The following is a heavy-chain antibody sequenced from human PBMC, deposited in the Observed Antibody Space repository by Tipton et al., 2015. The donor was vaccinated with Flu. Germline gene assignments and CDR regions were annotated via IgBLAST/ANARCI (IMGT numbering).Heavy chain of an antibody. J-gene: IGHJ4*02. V-gene: IGHV4-39*01. CDR1: GGSISSSSYN. CDR2: IYYSGRT. CDR3: ARLSYYDVDLKNFYFED. Sequence: GLVKPSETLSLTCTDSGGSISSSSYNWGWVRQPPGKGLDWIGSIYYSGRTYYNPSLKSRVTISLDTSKNQFSLKLNSVTAADTAVYYCARLSYYDVDLKNFYFEDWGQGTLVTVSS. D-gene: IGHD3-10*02.